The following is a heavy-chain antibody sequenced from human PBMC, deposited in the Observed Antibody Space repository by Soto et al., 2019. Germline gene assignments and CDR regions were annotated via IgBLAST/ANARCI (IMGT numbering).Heavy chain of an antibody. CDR2: INHSGST. CDR3: AREVRYYDFWSGYEKYYYYYYMDV. D-gene: IGHD3-3*01. J-gene: IGHJ6*03. Sequence: SETLSLPCAVYGGSFSGYYWSWIRQPPGKGLEWIGEINHSGSTNYNPSLKSRVTISVDTSKNQFSLKLSSVTAADTAVYYCAREVRYYDFWSGYEKYYYYYYMDVWGKGTTVTVSS. CDR1: GGSFSGYY. V-gene: IGHV4-34*01.